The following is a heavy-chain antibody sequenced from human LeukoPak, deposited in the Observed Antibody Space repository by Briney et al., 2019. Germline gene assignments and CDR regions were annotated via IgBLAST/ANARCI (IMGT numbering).Heavy chain of an antibody. D-gene: IGHD6-6*01. J-gene: IGHJ4*02. Sequence: ETLSLTCTVSGYSISTGYYWDWIRQPPGQGLEWIGTFYQGESTYYNPSVESRVTISVDTSKNQFSLNLTSVTAADTAVYYCARAMSIAARLKTIFDYWGQGTLVTVSS. V-gene: IGHV4-38-2*02. CDR1: GYSISTGYY. CDR2: FYQGEST. CDR3: ARAMSIAARLKTIFDY.